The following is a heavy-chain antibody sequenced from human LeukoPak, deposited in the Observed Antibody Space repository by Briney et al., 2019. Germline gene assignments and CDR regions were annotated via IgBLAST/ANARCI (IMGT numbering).Heavy chain of an antibody. V-gene: IGHV1-69*04. J-gene: IGHJ4*02. Sequence: GSSVKVSCKTSGGTFSSYTISWVRQAPGQGLEWMGRIVPALGLTNYAQKFQGRVTVTADKSTSTAYMELSSLRSDDTGVYYCTRDPPRDSWEPSWNYWGQGTLLTVSA. D-gene: IGHD1-26*01. CDR2: IVPALGLT. CDR1: GGTFSSYT. CDR3: TRDPPRDSWEPSWNY.